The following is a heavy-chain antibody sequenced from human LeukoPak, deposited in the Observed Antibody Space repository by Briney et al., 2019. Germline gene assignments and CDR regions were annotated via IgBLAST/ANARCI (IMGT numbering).Heavy chain of an antibody. J-gene: IGHJ4*02. CDR3: ARDSGSGGYYGSGTEFDY. Sequence: PGRSLRLSCAASGFTFSSYSMNWVRQAPGKGLEWVSSISSSSSYIYYADSVKGRFTISRDNAKNSLYLQMNSLRAEDTAVYYCARDSGSGGYYGSGTEFDYWGQGTLVTVSS. CDR2: ISSSSSYI. V-gene: IGHV3-21*01. D-gene: IGHD3-10*01. CDR1: GFTFSSYS.